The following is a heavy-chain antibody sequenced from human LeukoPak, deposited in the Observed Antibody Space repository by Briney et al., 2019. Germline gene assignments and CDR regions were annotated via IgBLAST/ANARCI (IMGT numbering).Heavy chain of an antibody. D-gene: IGHD3-10*01. J-gene: IGHJ4*02. V-gene: IGHV3-7*04. CDR1: GFPFSSYW. Sequence: GGSLRLSCAASGFPFSSYWMSWVRQAPGKGLEGVANKKKDGDDKHYVDSVKGRFTVSRGNAKTSLYLQMNNLRAEDTAVYYCARVPGTSNYYGSGSPDYWGQGTLVTVSS. CDR2: KKKDGDDK. CDR3: ARVPGTSNYYGSGSPDY.